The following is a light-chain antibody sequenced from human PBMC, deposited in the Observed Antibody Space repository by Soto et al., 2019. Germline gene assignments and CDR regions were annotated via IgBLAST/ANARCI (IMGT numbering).Light chain of an antibody. CDR2: DAS. CDR3: QQYNSYSPT. J-gene: IGKJ1*01. V-gene: IGKV1-5*01. CDR1: QSISSR. Sequence: DIQMTQSPSTLPAFVGDRVTITCRASQSISSRLAWYQQKPGKAPKLLIYDASSLESGVPSRFSGSGSGTEFTLTISSLQPDDFATYYCQQYNSYSPTFGQGTKVDIK.